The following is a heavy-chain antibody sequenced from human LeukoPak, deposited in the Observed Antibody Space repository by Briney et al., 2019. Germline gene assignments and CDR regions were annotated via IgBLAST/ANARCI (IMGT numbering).Heavy chain of an antibody. CDR2: IKQDGSKE. D-gene: IGHD6-19*01. CDR3: ARESQDNSGFSFIDY. CDR1: DLILSNYW. V-gene: IGHV3-7*03. Sequence: PGGSLRLSCAAFDLILSNYWMSWVRLVPGKGLEWVANIKQDGSKEFYVDSVKGRFTVSRDNAQNSLYLQMNSLRAEDSAIYYCARESQDNSGFSFIDYWGQGTPVTVSS. J-gene: IGHJ4*02.